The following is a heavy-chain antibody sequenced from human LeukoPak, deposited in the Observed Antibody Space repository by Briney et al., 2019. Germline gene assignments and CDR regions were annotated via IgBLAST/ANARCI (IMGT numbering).Heavy chain of an antibody. CDR2: INPSGGST. CDR3: ARDQRVRGVISYYYYYMDV. J-gene: IGHJ6*03. Sequence: GASVKVSCKASGYTFTSYYMHWVRQAPGQGLEWMGIINPSGGSTSYAQKFQGRVTMTRDTSTSTVYMELSSLRSEDTAVYYCARDQRVRGVISYYYYYMDVWGKGTTVTISS. V-gene: IGHV1-46*01. D-gene: IGHD3-10*01. CDR1: GYTFTSYY.